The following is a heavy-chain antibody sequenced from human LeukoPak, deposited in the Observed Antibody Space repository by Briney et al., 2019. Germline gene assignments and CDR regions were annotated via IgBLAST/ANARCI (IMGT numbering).Heavy chain of an antibody. D-gene: IGHD3-10*01. CDR3: ARDQVELLPPQYYYYGMDV. V-gene: IGHV1-69*13. Sequence: SVKVSGKASGGTFSSYAISWVRQAPGQGLEWMGGIIPIFGTANYAQKFQGRVTITADESTSTAYMELSSLRSEDTAVYYCARDQVELLPPQYYYYGMDVWGQGTTVTVSS. CDR2: IIPIFGTA. CDR1: GGTFSSYA. J-gene: IGHJ6*02.